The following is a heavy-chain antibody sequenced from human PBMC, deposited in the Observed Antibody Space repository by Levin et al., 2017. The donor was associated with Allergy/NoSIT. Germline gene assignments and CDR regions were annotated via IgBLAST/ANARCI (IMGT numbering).Heavy chain of an antibody. Sequence: QAGGSLRLSCAASGFTFRRYVMSWVRQAPGKGLEWVSGINDGGFSTAYADSVKGRFTISRDNSKNTLNLQMNTLRAEDTAVYYCAKVGEWGYFDWLLYLRHFDFWGQGTLVTVSS. J-gene: IGHJ4*02. D-gene: IGHD3-9*01. V-gene: IGHV3-23*01. CDR3: AKVGEWGYFDWLLYLRHFDF. CDR2: INDGGFST. CDR1: GFTFRRYV.